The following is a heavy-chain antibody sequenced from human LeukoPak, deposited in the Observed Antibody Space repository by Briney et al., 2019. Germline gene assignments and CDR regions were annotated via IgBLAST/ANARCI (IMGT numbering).Heavy chain of an antibody. CDR2: IDWDDDK. CDR1: GSSISSSNWW. D-gene: IGHD3-22*01. Sequence: TLSLTCAVSGSSISSSNWWSWIRQPPGKALEWLARIDWDDDKYYSTSLKTRLTISKDTSKNQVVLTMTNMDPVDTATYYCARFSSGGSLDYWGQGTLVTVSS. V-gene: IGHV2-70*11. CDR3: ARFSSGGSLDY. J-gene: IGHJ4*02.